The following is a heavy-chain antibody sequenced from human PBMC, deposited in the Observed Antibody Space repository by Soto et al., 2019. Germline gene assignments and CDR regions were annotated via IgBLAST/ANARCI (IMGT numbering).Heavy chain of an antibody. CDR2: ISYDGSNK. D-gene: IGHD5-18*01. Sequence: QVQLVESGGGVVQPGRSLRLSCVASGFTFSSYGMHWVRQAPGKGLEWVAVISYDGSNKYYADSVKGRFTISRDNSNNALYVQMNSGRAEDTAVYYCAKAKRSGYSYAFLPDYWGQGTLVTVSS. CDR1: GFTFSSYG. J-gene: IGHJ4*02. V-gene: IGHV3-30*18. CDR3: AKAKRSGYSYAFLPDY.